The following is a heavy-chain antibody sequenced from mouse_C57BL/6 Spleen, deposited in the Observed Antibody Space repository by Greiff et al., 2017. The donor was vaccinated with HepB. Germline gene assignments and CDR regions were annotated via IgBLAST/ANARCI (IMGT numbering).Heavy chain of an antibody. V-gene: IGHV1-39*01. J-gene: IGHJ2*01. D-gene: IGHD2-9*01. Sequence: EVKLMESGPELVKPGASVKISCKASGYSFTDYNMNWVKQSNGKSLEWIGVINPNYGTTSYNQKFKGKATLTVDQSSSTAYMQLNSLTSEDSAVYYCARSPSMVTTTDYFDYWGQGTTLTVSS. CDR2: INPNYGTT. CDR1: GYSFTDYN. CDR3: ARSPSMVTTTDYFDY.